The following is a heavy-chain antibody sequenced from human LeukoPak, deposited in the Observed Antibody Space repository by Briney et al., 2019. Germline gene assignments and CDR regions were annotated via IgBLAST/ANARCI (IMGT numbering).Heavy chain of an antibody. D-gene: IGHD6-6*01. CDR2: ISVSGDDT. J-gene: IGHJ4*02. CDR1: GFTFSSYG. Sequence: GGSLRLSCAASGFTFSSYGRSWVRQVPGVGRKRVSFISVSGDDTCHAGSVKGGFTICIDNSKNMLYLQMNSLRAEDTAVYYCAKWKYSNSGIDDYWGQGTLVTVSS. V-gene: IGHV3-23*01. CDR3: AKWKYSNSGIDDY.